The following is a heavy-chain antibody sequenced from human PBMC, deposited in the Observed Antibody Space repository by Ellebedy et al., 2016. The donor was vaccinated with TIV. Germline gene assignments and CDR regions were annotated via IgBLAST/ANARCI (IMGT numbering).Heavy chain of an antibody. CDR1: GFSLSTSRMS. J-gene: IGHJ4*02. CDR2: IDWDDDK. Sequence: SGPTLVKPTQTLTLTCTFSGFSLSTSRMSVSWIRQPPGEALEWLARIDWDDDKYYSTSLRTRLATSKDTSTNQVVLTMTNMDPVDTATYYCARTDGSGWAFDYWGQGTLVSVSS. CDR3: ARTDGSGWAFDY. V-gene: IGHV2-70*11. D-gene: IGHD6-19*01.